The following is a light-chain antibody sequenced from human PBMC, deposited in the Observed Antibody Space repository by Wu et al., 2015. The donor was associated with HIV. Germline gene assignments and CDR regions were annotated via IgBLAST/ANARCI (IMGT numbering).Light chain of an antibody. CDR3: QQYGSSP. J-gene: IGKJ4*01. Sequence: EIVLTQSPGILSLSPGETATLSCRASQPISTSDLAWYQQKPGQVPSLLIFGGTARSTGVPERFSGSGSGTDFTLTISRLEPEDFAVYYCQQYGSSPFGGGTKVEMK. CDR2: GGT. CDR1: QPISTSD. V-gene: IGKV3-20*01.